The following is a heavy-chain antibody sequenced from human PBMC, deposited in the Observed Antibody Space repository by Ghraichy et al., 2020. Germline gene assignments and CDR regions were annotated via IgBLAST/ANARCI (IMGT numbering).Heavy chain of an antibody. Sequence: ASVKVSCKASGYTFTSYDINWVRQATGQGLEWMGWMNPNSGNTGYAQKIQGRVTMTRNTSISTAYMELSSLRSEDTAVYYCAREGITGTTSRSYNWFDPWGQGTLVTVSS. CDR2: MNPNSGNT. J-gene: IGHJ5*02. CDR1: GYTFTSYD. CDR3: AREGITGTTSRSYNWFDP. V-gene: IGHV1-8*01. D-gene: IGHD1-20*01.